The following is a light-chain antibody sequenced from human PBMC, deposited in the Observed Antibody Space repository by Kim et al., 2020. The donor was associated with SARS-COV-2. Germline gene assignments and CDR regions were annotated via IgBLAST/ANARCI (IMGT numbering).Light chain of an antibody. CDR2: DAI. Sequence: QAVVTQEPSLTVSPGGTVPLTCDSSTGAVTYTHFPYWFQQKPGQAPRTLIYDAINKLSWTPARFSGSLLGGKAALTLAGAQPEDEADYYCFLYFGGGWVFGGGTQLTVL. V-gene: IGLV7-46*01. J-gene: IGLJ3*02. CDR1: TGAVTYTHF. CDR3: FLYFGGGWV.